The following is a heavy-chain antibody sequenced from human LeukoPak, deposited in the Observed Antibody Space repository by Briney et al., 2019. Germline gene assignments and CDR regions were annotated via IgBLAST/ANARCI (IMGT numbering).Heavy chain of an antibody. D-gene: IGHD3-22*01. J-gene: IGHJ4*02. Sequence: PGGSLRLSCAASGFTFSSYGMHWVRQAPGKGLEWVAFIRYDGSNKYYADSVKGRFTISRDNSKNTLYLQMNSLRAEETAVYYCAKDGYDSSGYLIAFDYWGQGTLVTVSS. CDR3: AKDGYDSSGYLIAFDY. CDR2: IRYDGSNK. V-gene: IGHV3-30*02. CDR1: GFTFSSYG.